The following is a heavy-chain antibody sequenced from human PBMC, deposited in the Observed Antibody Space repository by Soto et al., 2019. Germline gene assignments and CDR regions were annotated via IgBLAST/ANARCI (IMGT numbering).Heavy chain of an antibody. CDR2: IYYSGST. Sequence: PSETLSLTCTVSGGSISSYYWSWIRQPPGKGLEWIGYIYYSGSTNYNPSLKSRVTISVDTSKNQFSRKLSPGTPAGPAVDYCGGGLGGGDYYDSSGYYFDYWGQGTLVTVSS. CDR1: GGSISSYY. V-gene: IGHV4-59*01. J-gene: IGHJ4*02. CDR3: GGGLGGGDYYDSSGYYFDY. D-gene: IGHD3-22*01.